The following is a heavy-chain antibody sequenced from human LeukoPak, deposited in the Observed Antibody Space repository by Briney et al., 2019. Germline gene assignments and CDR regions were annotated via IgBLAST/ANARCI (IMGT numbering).Heavy chain of an antibody. CDR2: ISAYNGNT. J-gene: IGHJ4*02. D-gene: IGHD3-9*01. Sequence: GASVKVSCKASGGTFSSYAISWVRQAPGQGLEWMGWISAYNGNTNYAQKLQGRVTMTTDTSTSTAYMELSGLRSDDTAVYYCARRGPLRYFDRWGQGTLVTVSS. V-gene: IGHV1-18*01. CDR3: ARRGPLRYFDR. CDR1: GGTFSSYA.